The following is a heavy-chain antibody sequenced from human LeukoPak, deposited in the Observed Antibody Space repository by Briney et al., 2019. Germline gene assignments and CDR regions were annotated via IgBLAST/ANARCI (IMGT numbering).Heavy chain of an antibody. CDR3: ARELREDIVLMVYAPWFDP. J-gene: IGHJ5*02. V-gene: IGHV4-4*07. CDR1: GGSISSYY. D-gene: IGHD2-8*01. CDR2: IYTSGST. Sequence: SSETLSLTCTVSGGSISSYYWNWIRQPAGKGLEWIGRIYTSGSTNYNPSLKSRVTMSVDTSKNQFSLKLSSVTAADTAVYYCARELREDIVLMVYAPWFDPWGQGTLVTVSS.